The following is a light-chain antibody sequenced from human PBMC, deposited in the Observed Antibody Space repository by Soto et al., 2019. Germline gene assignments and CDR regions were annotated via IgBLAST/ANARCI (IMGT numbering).Light chain of an antibody. CDR1: SSDVGYFNY. Sequence: QAVVTQPASVSGSPGQSITISCTGTSSDVGYFNYVSWYQQHPGKAPKLMIFDVSHRPSGVSNRFSGSKSGNTASLTISGLQAADEADYYCSSYTTINTVLFGGGTKLTVL. CDR3: SSYTTINTVL. J-gene: IGLJ2*01. V-gene: IGLV2-14*01. CDR2: DVS.